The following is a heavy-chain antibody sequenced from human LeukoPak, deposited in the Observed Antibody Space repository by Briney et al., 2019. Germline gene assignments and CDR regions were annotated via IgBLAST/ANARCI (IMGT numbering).Heavy chain of an antibody. J-gene: IGHJ3*02. V-gene: IGHV4-31*03. CDR1: GGSISSGGNH. CDR3: AREKTAYYYDSSGYSEGAFDI. CDR2: IYYSGNT. D-gene: IGHD3-22*01. Sequence: SQTLSLTCTVSGGSISSGGNHWSWIRQHPGKGLAWIGYIYYSGNTQHNPSLKSRITISIDTSKSQFSLKLSSVTAADTAVYYCAREKTAYYYDSSGYSEGAFDIWGQGTMVTVSS.